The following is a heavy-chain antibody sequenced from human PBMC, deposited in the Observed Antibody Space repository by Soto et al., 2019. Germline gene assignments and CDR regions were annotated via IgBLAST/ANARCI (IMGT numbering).Heavy chain of an antibody. Sequence: GGSLRLSCAASGFTFSNFAMSWVRQAPGKGLEWVSTINKSGGSTYYADSVKGRFTISRDNSKNTLFLQINSLRVEDTAVYYCAKDSPTTGTTFDYWGRGTLVTVSS. CDR2: INKSGGST. CDR3: AKDSPTTGTTFDY. V-gene: IGHV3-23*01. J-gene: IGHJ4*02. D-gene: IGHD1-1*01. CDR1: GFTFSNFA.